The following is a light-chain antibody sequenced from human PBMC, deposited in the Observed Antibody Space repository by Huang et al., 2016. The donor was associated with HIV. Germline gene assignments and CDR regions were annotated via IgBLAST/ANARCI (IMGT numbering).Light chain of an antibody. CDR3: QQDNTYLYT. CDR1: QNINTW. Sequence: DLQMTQSPSTLSASVGDRVTITCRASQNINTWLAWYQQKPGKAPDLLIYRASSLQVGGPSRVTGSGAGTEVTLTITSLQPDDLGTYYCQQDNTYLYTFGQGTKLEI. CDR2: RAS. J-gene: IGKJ2*01. V-gene: IGKV1-5*03.